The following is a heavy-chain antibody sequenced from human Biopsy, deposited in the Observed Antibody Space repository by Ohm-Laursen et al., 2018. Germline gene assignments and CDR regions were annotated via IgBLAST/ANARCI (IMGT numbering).Heavy chain of an antibody. J-gene: IGHJ5*02. CDR3: ARFIVPSLHCSNGVCPIRWFDP. V-gene: IGHV4-34*01. D-gene: IGHD2-2*01. Sequence: SDTLSLTCTVYGGTYSGYYWSWIRQPPGKGLEWIGEVHHDGRANYNSSLKSRVTISGDMSKKQFSLKLSGVTAADTAVYYCARFIVPSLHCSNGVCPIRWFDPWGQGTLVTVFS. CDR2: VHHDGRA. CDR1: GGTYSGYY.